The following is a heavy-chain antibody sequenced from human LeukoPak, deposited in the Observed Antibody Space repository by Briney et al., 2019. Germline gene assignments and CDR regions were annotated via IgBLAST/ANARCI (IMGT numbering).Heavy chain of an antibody. CDR1: GFTFSSYW. CDR2: IKQDGSGK. J-gene: IGHJ4*02. CDR3: ARERPVVGGGSFDY. D-gene: IGHD2-15*01. Sequence: GGSLRLSCAASGFTFSSYWMSWVRQAPGKGLEWVANIKQDGSGKYYVDSVKGRFTISRDNAKNSLYLQMNSLRAEDTAVYYCARERPVVGGGSFDYWGQGTLVTVSS. V-gene: IGHV3-7*01.